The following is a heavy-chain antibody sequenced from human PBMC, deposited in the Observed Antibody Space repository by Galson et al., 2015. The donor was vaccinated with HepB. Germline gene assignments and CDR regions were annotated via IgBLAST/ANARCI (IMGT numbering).Heavy chain of an antibody. Sequence: SVTVSCKASGSTFTSYAMHWVRQAPGQRLEWMGWINAGNGNTKYSQKFQGRVTITRDTSASTAYMELSSLRSEDTAVYYCARGKYQLLLGWFDPWGQGTLVTVSS. CDR3: ARGKYQLLLGWFDP. V-gene: IGHV1-3*01. CDR1: GSTFTSYA. CDR2: INAGNGNT. D-gene: IGHD2-2*01. J-gene: IGHJ5*02.